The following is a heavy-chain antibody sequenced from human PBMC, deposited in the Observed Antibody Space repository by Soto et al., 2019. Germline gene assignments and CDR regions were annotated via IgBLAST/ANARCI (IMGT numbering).Heavy chain of an antibody. Sequence: SETLSLTCTVSGGSISSSSYYWGWIRQPPGKGLEWIGSIYYSGSTYYNPSLKSRVTISVDTSKNQFSLKLSSVTAADTAVYYCARDKGDYDILSPVAENWFDPWGQGTLVTVSS. CDR2: IYYSGST. CDR3: ARDKGDYDILSPVAENWFDP. CDR1: GGSISSSSYY. V-gene: IGHV4-39*07. D-gene: IGHD3-9*01. J-gene: IGHJ5*02.